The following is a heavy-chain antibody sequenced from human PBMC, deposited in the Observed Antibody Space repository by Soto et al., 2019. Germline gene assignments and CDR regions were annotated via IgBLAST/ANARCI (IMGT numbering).Heavy chain of an antibody. J-gene: IGHJ6*02. CDR1: GFTFSSYA. CDR3: ANGRRAHGSGSYAGGYYYYGMDV. Sequence: GGSLRLSCAASGFTFSSYAMHWVRQAPGKGLEWVAVISYDGSNKYYADSVKGRFTISRDNSKNTLYLQMNSLRAEDTAVYYCANGRRAHGSGSYAGGYYYYGMDVWGQGTTVPVSS. CDR2: ISYDGSNK. D-gene: IGHD3-10*01. V-gene: IGHV3-30-3*01.